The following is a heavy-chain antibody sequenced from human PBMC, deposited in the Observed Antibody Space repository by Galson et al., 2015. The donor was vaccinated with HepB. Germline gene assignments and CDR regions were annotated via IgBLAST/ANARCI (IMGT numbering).Heavy chain of an antibody. CDR2: ISYDGSGE. CDR3: ARSTIFGVVVFLDY. D-gene: IGHD3-3*01. CDR1: GFTFSNHA. Sequence: SLRLSCAASGFTFSNHAMHWVRQAPGKGLEWVAVISYDGSGENYGDPVKGRFTISRDNSKNTMYLQISSLRAEDTAVYFCARSTIFGVVVFLDYWGQGTLVTVSS. J-gene: IGHJ4*02. V-gene: IGHV3-30*04.